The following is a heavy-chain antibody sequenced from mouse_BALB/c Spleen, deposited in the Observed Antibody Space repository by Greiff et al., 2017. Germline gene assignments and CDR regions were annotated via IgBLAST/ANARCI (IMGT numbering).Heavy chain of an antibody. CDR3: ARQTPQLGWYFDV. V-gene: IGHV2-6-2*01. D-gene: IGHD4-1*02. CDR1: GFSLTSYG. CDR2: IWSDGST. J-gene: IGHJ1*01. Sequence: VQLQQSGPDLVAPSQSLSITCTVSGFSLTSYGVHWVRQPPGKGLEWLVVIWSDGSTTYNSALKSRLSISKDNSKSQVFLKMNSLQTDDTAMYYCARQTPQLGWYFDVWGAGTTVTVSS.